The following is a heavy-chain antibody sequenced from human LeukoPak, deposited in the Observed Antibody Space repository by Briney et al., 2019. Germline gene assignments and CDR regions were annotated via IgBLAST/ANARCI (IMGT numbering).Heavy chain of an antibody. J-gene: IGHJ4*02. Sequence: GGSLRLSCAASGFTFDDYAMSWVRQAPGKGLEWVSAISGTGGSTYHADSVKGRFTISRDNSKNTLYLQMNSLRAEDTAVYYCAKDAGIGAGGIFEYWGQGTLVTVSS. V-gene: IGHV3-23*01. D-gene: IGHD6-13*01. CDR1: GFTFDDYA. CDR2: ISGTGGST. CDR3: AKDAGIGAGGIFEY.